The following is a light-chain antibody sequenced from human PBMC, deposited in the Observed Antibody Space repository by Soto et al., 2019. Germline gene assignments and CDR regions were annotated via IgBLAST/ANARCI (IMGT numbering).Light chain of an antibody. CDR1: KGIGNY. CDR3: QKYNTAPLT. V-gene: IGKV1-27*01. J-gene: IGKJ4*01. Sequence: DIQMTQSPSSLSASVGDRVTITCRASKGIGNYLAWFQQKPGKIPKLLIYGASALQPGVPSRFSGSGYGTDLTLTISSLQPEDIATYYCQKYNTAPLTFGGGTKVDI. CDR2: GAS.